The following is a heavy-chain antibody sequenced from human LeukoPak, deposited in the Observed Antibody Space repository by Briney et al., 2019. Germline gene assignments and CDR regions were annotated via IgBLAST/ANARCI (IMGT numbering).Heavy chain of an antibody. CDR1: GDTFSSYA. V-gene: IGHV1-69*04. J-gene: IGHJ6*02. CDR3: ARRIAVAGTGYYYYGMDV. D-gene: IGHD6-19*01. Sequence: SVKVSCKASGDTFSSYATMWVREAPGQGREWMGRIIPIFGITNYALKFQGRVTITSDKSTSTAYMELSSLRSEDTAVYYCARRIAVAGTGYYYYGMDVWGQGTTVTVSS. CDR2: IIPIFGIT.